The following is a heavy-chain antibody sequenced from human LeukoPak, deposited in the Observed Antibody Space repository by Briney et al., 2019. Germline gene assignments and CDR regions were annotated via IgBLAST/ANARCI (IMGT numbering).Heavy chain of an antibody. V-gene: IGHV3-23*01. Sequence: PGGSLRLSCAASGFTFSSYAMSWVRQAPGKGLEWVSAISGSGGSTYYADSVKGRFTISRDNSKNTLYPQMNSLRAEDTAVYYCAKAGNDYVWGSYRDTHFDYWGQGTLVTVSS. J-gene: IGHJ4*02. CDR2: ISGSGGST. CDR1: GFTFSSYA. D-gene: IGHD3-16*02. CDR3: AKAGNDYVWGSYRDTHFDY.